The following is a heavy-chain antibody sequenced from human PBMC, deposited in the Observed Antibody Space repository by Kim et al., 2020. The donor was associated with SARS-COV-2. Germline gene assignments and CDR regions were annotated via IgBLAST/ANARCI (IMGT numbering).Heavy chain of an antibody. D-gene: IGHD3-22*01. J-gene: IGHJ3*02. CDR2: ISYDGSNK. CDR1: GFTFSSYA. Sequence: GGSLRLSCAASGFTFSSYAMHWVRQAPGKGLEWVAVISYDGSNKYYADSVKGRFTISRDNSKNTLYLQMNSLRAEDTAVYYCASPITMILECAFDIWGQGTMVTVSS. CDR3: ASPITMILECAFDI. V-gene: IGHV3-30-3*01.